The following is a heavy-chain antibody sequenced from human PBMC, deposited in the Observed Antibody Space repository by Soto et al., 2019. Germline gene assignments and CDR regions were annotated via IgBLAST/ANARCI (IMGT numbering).Heavy chain of an antibody. Sequence: EVQLLESGGGLVQPGGSLRLSCAASGFTFSTYAMSWVRQAPGKGLEWVSGVSGSDGSTYYADSAQGRFTISRDNSKNTLYLQLNGLRAEDTAVYYCARHLHYFDYWGQGTLVTVSS. CDR1: GFTFSTYA. CDR2: VSGSDGST. J-gene: IGHJ4*02. V-gene: IGHV3-23*01. CDR3: ARHLHYFDY.